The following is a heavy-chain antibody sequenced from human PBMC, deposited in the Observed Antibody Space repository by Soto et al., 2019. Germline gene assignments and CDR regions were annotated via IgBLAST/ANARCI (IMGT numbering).Heavy chain of an antibody. V-gene: IGHV4-34*01. CDR1: DGSFSGYY. D-gene: IGHD6-6*01. CDR3: ARGSGSSSSGYYFDY. Sequence: SETLSLTWGVDDGSFSGYYWRWIRPPPGKGLEWIGEINHSGSTNYNPSLKSRVTISVDTSKNQFSLKLSSVTAADTAVYYCARGSGSSSSGYYFDYWGQGTLVTVSS. J-gene: IGHJ4*02. CDR2: INHSGST.